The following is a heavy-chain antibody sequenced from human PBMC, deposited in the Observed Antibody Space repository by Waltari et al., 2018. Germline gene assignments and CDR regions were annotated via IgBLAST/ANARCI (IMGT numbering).Heavy chain of an antibody. D-gene: IGHD3-16*02. J-gene: IGHJ4*02. CDR1: GGSISSSYYY. V-gene: IGHV4-39*01. Sequence: QLQLQESGPGLVKPSETLSLTCTVSGGSISSSYYYWGWIRQPPGEGLAWIGSIYYSGSTYYNPSLKSRVSTSVDTSKNEFSLKLSSVTAADTAVYYCARDRRDYDYVWGTYRPVLKLDSWGQGTLVTVSS. CDR2: IYYSGST. CDR3: ARDRRDYDYVWGTYRPVLKLDS.